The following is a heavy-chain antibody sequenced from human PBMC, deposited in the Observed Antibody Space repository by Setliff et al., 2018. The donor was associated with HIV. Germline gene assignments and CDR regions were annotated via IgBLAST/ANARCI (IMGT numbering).Heavy chain of an antibody. V-gene: IGHV3-30*02. J-gene: IGHJ3*02. Sequence: AGGSLRLSCAASGFTFSSYGMHWVRQAPGKGLEWVTFIRYDGSDKYYADSVKGRFTMTIDTLTATVYMELTSLRSDDTAVYYCASQTGGQRAFEIWGQGTVVTVSS. CDR2: IRYDGSDK. CDR1: GFTFSSYG. D-gene: IGHD3-16*01. CDR3: ASQTGGQRAFEI.